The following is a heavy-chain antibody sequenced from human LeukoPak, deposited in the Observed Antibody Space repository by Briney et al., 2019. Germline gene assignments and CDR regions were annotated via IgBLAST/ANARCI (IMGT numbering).Heavy chain of an antibody. Sequence: SETLSLTCAVYGGSFSGYYWSCIRQPPGKGLEWIGEINHSGSTNYNPSLKSRVTISVDTSKNQFSLKLSSVTAADTAVYYCARVLSSWYPGIDYWGQGTLVSVSS. CDR2: INHSGST. D-gene: IGHD6-13*01. CDR1: GGSFSGYY. CDR3: ARVLSSWYPGIDY. J-gene: IGHJ4*02. V-gene: IGHV4-34*01.